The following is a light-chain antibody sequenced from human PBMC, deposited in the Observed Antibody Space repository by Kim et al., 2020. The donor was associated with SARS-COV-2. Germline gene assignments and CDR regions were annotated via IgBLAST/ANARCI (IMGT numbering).Light chain of an antibody. CDR2: DAS. J-gene: IGKJ2*01. CDR1: QSNSSW. V-gene: IGKV1-5*01. Sequence: SASIGDRVTIKYGASQSNSSWLAWYQQKPARAPKLLIYDASVLERGVPSSFSGSRSETEFTLTINSLQPDDCATYYCQQYNSYSYTFGQGTKLEI. CDR3: QQYNSYSYT.